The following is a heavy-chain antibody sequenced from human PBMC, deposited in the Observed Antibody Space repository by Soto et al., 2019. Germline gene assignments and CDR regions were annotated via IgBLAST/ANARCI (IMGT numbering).Heavy chain of an antibody. CDR3: ARDRLLWFGELYKDGYYYYGMDV. CDR2: TYYRSKWYN. CDR1: GDSVSSNSAA. Sequence: SETLSLTCAISGDSVSSNSAAWNWIRQSPSRGLEWLGRTYYRSKWYNDYAVSVKSRITINPDTSKNQFSLQLNSVTPEDTAVYYCARDRLLWFGELYKDGYYYYGMDVWGQGTTVTVSS. V-gene: IGHV6-1*01. D-gene: IGHD3-10*01. J-gene: IGHJ6*02.